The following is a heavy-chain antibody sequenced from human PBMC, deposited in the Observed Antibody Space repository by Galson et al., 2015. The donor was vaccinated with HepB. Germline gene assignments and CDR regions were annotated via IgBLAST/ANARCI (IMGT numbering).Heavy chain of an antibody. D-gene: IGHD1-26*01. J-gene: IGHJ6*02. Sequence: SLRLSCAASGFTFSSYGMHWVRQAPGKGLEWVAVISYDGSNKYYADSVKGRFTISRDNSKNTLYLQMNSLRAEDTAVYYCATNQGAYRYYYYGMDVWGQGTTVTVSS. CDR1: GFTFSSYG. CDR2: ISYDGSNK. V-gene: IGHV3-30*03. CDR3: ATNQGAYRYYYYGMDV.